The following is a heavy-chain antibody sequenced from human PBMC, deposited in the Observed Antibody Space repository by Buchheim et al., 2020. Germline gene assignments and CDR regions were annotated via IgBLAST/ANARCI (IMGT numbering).Heavy chain of an antibody. V-gene: IGHV1-8*01. CDR1: GYTFTSYD. CDR2: MNPNSGNT. CDR3: ARGPYYDFWSVYYTSFRSSSCFDY. Sequence: QVQLVQSGAELKKPGASVKVSCKASGYTFTSYDINWVRQATGQGREWMGWMNPNSGNTGYAQKFQGRVTMTRNTSISTAYMELISLRSEDTAVYYCARGPYYDFWSVYYTSFRSSSCFDYWGQGTL. J-gene: IGHJ4*02. D-gene: IGHD3-3*01.